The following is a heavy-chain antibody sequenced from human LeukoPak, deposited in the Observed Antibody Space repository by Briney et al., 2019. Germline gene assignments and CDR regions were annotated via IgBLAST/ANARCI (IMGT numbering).Heavy chain of an antibody. Sequence: GGSLRLSCAASGFTVSSYAMSWVRQAPGKGLEWVSGIRGSGGSTYYADSVKGRFTISRDNAKNSLYLQMNSLRAEDTAVYYCAELGITMIGGVWGKGTTVTISS. D-gene: IGHD3-10*02. J-gene: IGHJ6*04. CDR1: GFTVSSYA. CDR2: IRGSGGST. CDR3: AELGITMIGGV. V-gene: IGHV3-23*01.